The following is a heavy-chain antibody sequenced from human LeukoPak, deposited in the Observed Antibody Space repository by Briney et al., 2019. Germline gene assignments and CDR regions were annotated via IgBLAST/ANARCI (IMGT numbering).Heavy chain of an antibody. CDR3: SRESGAFSPFGY. Sequence: PPGTLSLTCGVSGGSISSTNWWGWVRQPPGQGLEWIGEISLSGLTNYNPSLKSRVTMSLDKSKNHLSLNLTSVTAADTAVCYCSRESGAFSPFGYWGQGTLVTVSS. CDR1: GGSISSTNW. V-gene: IGHV4-4*03. J-gene: IGHJ4*02. D-gene: IGHD1-26*01. CDR2: ISLSGLT.